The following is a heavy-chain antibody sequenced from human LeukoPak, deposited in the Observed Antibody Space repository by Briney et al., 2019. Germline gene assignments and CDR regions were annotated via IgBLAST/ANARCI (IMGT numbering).Heavy chain of an antibody. J-gene: IGHJ4*02. V-gene: IGHV3-20*04. CDR3: ARWGSGYNLFDY. CDR1: GFIFEEYG. Sequence: GGSLRLSCAPSGFIFEEYGMHWVRQAPGKGLEWVSGINWNGGSTGYADSVKGRFTISRDNAKNSLYLQMNSLRAEDTALYYCARWGSGYNLFDYWGRESWSPSPQ. D-gene: IGHD3-3*01. CDR2: INWNGGST.